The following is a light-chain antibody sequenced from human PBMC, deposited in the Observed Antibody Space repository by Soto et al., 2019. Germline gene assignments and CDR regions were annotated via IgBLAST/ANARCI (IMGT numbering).Light chain of an antibody. V-gene: IGKV1-39*01. J-gene: IGKJ2*01. CDR3: QQTYSTPTYN. Sequence: IRITQSPSSLSASTVDRVTITFRASQSISSYLNWYQQKPGKAPKLLIYAASSLESGVPSRFSGSGSGTDFTLTITSLQPEDFAIYFCQQTYSTPTYNCGQGNKVDIK. CDR2: AAS. CDR1: QSISSY.